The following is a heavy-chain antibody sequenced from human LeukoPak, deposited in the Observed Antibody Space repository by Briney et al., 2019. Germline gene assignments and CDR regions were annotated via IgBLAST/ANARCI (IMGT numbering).Heavy chain of an antibody. D-gene: IGHD3-3*01. V-gene: IGHV1-69*06. CDR1: GGTFSSYA. J-gene: IGHJ4*02. Sequence: GASVKVSCKASGGTFSSYAISWVRQAPGQGLEWMGGIIPIFGTANYAQKFQGRVTITADKSTSTAYMELSSLRSEDTAVYYCAREIRSGDLDYWGQGTLVTVSS. CDR2: IIPIFGTA. CDR3: AREIRSGDLDY.